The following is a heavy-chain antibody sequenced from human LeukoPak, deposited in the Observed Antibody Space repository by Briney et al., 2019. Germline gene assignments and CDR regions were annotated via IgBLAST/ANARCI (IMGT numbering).Heavy chain of an antibody. V-gene: IGHV3-21*01. D-gene: IGHD2-21*02. CDR2: IAGSSGYI. CDR3: ARDRGAYCGGDCYLGFDY. CDR1: GFTFSNYI. Sequence: GGSLRLSCAASGFTFSNYIMNWVCQAPGKGLEWVSSIAGSSGYISYADSVKGRFTISRDNAKKSLYLQMTSLTAEDTAVYYCARDRGAYCGGDCYLGFDYWGRGTLVTVSS. J-gene: IGHJ4*01.